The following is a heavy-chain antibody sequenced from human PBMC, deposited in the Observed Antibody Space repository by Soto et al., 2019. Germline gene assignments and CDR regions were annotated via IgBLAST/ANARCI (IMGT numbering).Heavy chain of an antibody. J-gene: IGHJ6*02. Sequence: ASVKVSCKASGYTFTSCAVHWVRQAPGQRLEWMGWINAGNGNTKYSQKFQGRVTITRDTSASTAYMELSSLRSEDTAVYYCARDRIAARVPYYYYYYGMDVWGQGTTVTVSS. CDR2: INAGNGNT. CDR1: GYTFTSCA. D-gene: IGHD6-6*01. CDR3: ARDRIAARVPYYYYYYGMDV. V-gene: IGHV1-3*01.